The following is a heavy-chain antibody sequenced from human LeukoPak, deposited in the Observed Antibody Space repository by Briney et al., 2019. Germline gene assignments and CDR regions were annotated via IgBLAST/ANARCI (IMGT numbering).Heavy chain of an antibody. CDR2: VYFSGST. CDR3: ARGPTSGWAYYFDS. Sequence: PSETLSLTCTVSGGSINSGVYYWTWICQHPGKGLEWIGYVYFSGSTSYTPSLKSRVTISIDTSKNHFSLTLTSVTAADTAVYYCARGPTSGWAYYFDSWGQGTLVTVSS. V-gene: IGHV4-31*03. J-gene: IGHJ4*02. D-gene: IGHD6-19*01. CDR1: GGSINSGVYY.